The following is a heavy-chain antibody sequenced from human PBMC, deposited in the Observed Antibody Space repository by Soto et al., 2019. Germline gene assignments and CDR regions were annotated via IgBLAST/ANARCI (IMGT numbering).Heavy chain of an antibody. J-gene: IGHJ3*02. CDR1: GYTFTSYA. CDR3: ARGTRYCSGGSCSLSAFDI. D-gene: IGHD2-15*01. CDR2: INAGNGNT. Sequence: GASVKVSCKASGYTFTSYAMHWVRQAPGQRLEWMGWINAGNGNTKYSQKFQGRVTITRDTSASTAYMELSSLRSEDTAVYYCARGTRYCSGGSCSLSAFDIWGQGTMVTV. V-gene: IGHV1-3*01.